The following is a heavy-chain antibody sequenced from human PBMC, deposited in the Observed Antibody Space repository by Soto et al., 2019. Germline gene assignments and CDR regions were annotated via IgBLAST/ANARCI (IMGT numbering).Heavy chain of an antibody. CDR2: IIPIFGTA. CDR3: ASGGDMTTAESGFQH. Sequence: QVQLVQSGAEVKKPGSSVKVSCKASGGTFSSYASSWVRQAPGQGLEWMGGIIPIFGTANYAQKLQGRVTITADESTSTAYMELSSLRSEDTAVYYCASGGDMTTAESGFQHWGQGTLVTVSS. J-gene: IGHJ1*01. D-gene: IGHD3-16*01. V-gene: IGHV1-69*12. CDR1: GGTFSSYA.